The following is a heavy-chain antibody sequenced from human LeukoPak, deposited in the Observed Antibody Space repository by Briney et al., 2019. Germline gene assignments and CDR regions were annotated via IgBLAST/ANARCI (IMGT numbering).Heavy chain of an antibody. CDR2: IYVGSSLT. J-gene: IGHJ4*02. D-gene: IGHD4/OR15-4a*01. Sequence: GGSLRLSCAASGLSFSSYSMNWVRQAQGKGLEWIAYIYVGSSLTFYADSVKGRFTISRDNAKNSLYLHMNSLTAEDTAVYYCARGHPDYASAYYFDYWGQGTPVTVSS. V-gene: IGHV3-48*01. CDR3: ARGHPDYASAYYFDY. CDR1: GLSFSSYS.